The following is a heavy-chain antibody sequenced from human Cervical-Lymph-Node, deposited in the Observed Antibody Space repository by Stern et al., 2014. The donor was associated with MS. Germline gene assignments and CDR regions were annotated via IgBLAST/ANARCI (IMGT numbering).Heavy chain of an antibody. CDR1: DYTFTDYY. D-gene: IGHD3-3*01. V-gene: IGHV1-2*04. J-gene: IGHJ4*02. CDR2: INPKNGGT. Sequence: QVQLVQSGAEVKKPGASVKVSCKTSDYTFTDYYMHWVRQAPGQGLEWMGWINPKNGGTNYTPKFEGWVTMTSDTSTSTVYLQLSRLKSDDTAVYYCARGYDFWRGFRLFEYWGQGTLVSVSS. CDR3: ARGYDFWRGFRLFEY.